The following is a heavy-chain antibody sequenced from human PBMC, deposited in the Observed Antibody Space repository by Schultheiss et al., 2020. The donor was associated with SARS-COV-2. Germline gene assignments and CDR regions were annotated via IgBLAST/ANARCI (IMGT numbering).Heavy chain of an antibody. CDR3: AREGRYSSSWYNY. CDR2: ISAYNGNT. Sequence: ASVKVSCKASGYTFTSYGISWVRQAPGQGLEWMGWISAYNGNTNYAQKLQGRVTMTRDTSNNTAYMELPRLRSDDTALYYCAREGRYSSSWYNYWGQGTLVTVSS. CDR1: GYTFTSYG. V-gene: IGHV1-18*01. J-gene: IGHJ4*02. D-gene: IGHD6-13*01.